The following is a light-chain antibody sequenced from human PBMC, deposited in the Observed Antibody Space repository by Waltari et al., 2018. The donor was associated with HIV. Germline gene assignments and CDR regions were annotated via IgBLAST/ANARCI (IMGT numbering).Light chain of an antibody. J-gene: IGKJ2*01. CDR3: QQYSGPPYT. CDR1: QSIGDA. CDR2: HVS. V-gene: IGKV3D-20*01. Sequence: ILLTQSPDTLSFSPGARVTLSCGARQSIGDALAWYQQKPGQTPRLLIYHVSRRAAGIPNRFSGTGSGTDFTLIIDGLEPEDFAVYYCQQYSGPPYTFGQGTTLEI.